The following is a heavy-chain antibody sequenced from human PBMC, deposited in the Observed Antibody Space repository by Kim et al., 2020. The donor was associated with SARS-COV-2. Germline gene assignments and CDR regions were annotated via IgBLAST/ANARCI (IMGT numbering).Heavy chain of an antibody. CDR1: GFTFDDYG. J-gene: IGHJ6*03. D-gene: IGHD7-27*01. CDR3: ATVNWGFVFTCFYFMYV. V-gene: IGHV3-20*04. CDR2: INLNGVTT. Sequence: GGSLRLSCVASGFTFDDYGMSWVRQTPGKGLEWVSVINLNGVTTAYADSVKGRFTISRDNAKNSLYLQMNSLRGEDTALYYCATVNWGFVFTCFYFMYV.